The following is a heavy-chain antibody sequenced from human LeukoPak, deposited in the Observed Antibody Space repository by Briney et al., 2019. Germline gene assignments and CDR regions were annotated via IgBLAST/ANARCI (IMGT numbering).Heavy chain of an antibody. CDR2: ISYDGSNK. CDR1: GFTFSSYA. V-gene: IGHV3-30*04. Sequence: PGGSLRLSCAASGFTFSSYAMHWVRQAPGKGLEWVAVISYDGSNKYYADSVKGRFTISRDNSKNTLYLEMNSLRPEDTAVYYCAREGMRNYGIYNWFDPWGQGTLVTVSS. CDR3: AREGMRNYGIYNWFDP. J-gene: IGHJ5*02. D-gene: IGHD1-7*01.